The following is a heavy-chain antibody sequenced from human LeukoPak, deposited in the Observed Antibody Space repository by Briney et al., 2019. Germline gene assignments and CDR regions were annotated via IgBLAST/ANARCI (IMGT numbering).Heavy chain of an antibody. CDR2: IYPGDSDT. D-gene: IGHD1-26*01. CDR1: GYSFTNYW. J-gene: IGHJ6*03. V-gene: IGHV5-51*01. Sequence: GESLKISCKGSGYSFTNYWIGWVRQMPGKGLEWTGLIYPGDSDTRYSPSFQGQVTISADKSISTAYLQWSSLKASDTAMYYCARQAGATTFDFYYYMDVWGKGTTVTVSS. CDR3: ARQAGATTFDFYYYMDV.